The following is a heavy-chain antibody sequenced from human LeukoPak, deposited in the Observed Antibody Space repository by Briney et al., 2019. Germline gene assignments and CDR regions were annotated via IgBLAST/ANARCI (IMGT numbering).Heavy chain of an antibody. D-gene: IGHD1-26*01. V-gene: IGHV3-7*01. CDR1: GFTFSSHW. CDR3: ARDYSGSYYGDSIDY. CDR2: IKQDGSEI. Sequence: GGSLRLSCAASGFTFSSHWMSWVRQAPGKGLEWVVNIKQDGSEIYYADSVKGRFTISRDNAKNSLYLQMNSLRAEDTAVYYCARDYSGSYYGDSIDYWGQGTLVTVSS. J-gene: IGHJ4*02.